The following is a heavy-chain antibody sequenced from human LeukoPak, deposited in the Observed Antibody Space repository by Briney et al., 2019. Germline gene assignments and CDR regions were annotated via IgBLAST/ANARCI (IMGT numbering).Heavy chain of an antibody. CDR3: ARDRIKADIDY. J-gene: IGHJ4*02. D-gene: IGHD2/OR15-2a*01. CDR2: IYHSGST. Sequence: SETLSLTCTVSGYSISSGYYWGWIRQPPGKGLEWIGSIYHSGSTYYNPSLKSRVTISVDTSKNQFSLKLSSVTAADTAVYYCARDRIKADIDYWGQGTLVTVSS. CDR1: GYSISSGYY. V-gene: IGHV4-38-2*02.